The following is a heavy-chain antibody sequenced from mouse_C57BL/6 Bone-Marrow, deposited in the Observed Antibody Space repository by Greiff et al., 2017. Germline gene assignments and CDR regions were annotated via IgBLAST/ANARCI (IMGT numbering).Heavy chain of an antibody. J-gene: IGHJ3*01. V-gene: IGHV1-56*01. Sequence: VQLQQSGPELVRPGASVKISCKAPGYTFTSHWMQWVRQRPGLGLEWIGEIFPGSGRTYYHEKFKGKAKLTVDTSASTAYRQLSSLTSEDSAVYFCARGRSPDWFAYWGQGTLVTVSA. CDR3: ARGRSPDWFAY. CDR2: IFPGSGRT. CDR1: GYTFTSHW.